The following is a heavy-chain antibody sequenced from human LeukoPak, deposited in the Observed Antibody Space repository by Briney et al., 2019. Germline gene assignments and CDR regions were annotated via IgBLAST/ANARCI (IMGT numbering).Heavy chain of an antibody. D-gene: IGHD3-16*02. CDR1: GYTFTSYY. Sequence: GASVKVSCKASGYTFTSYYMHWVRQAPGQGLEWMGIINPSGGSTSYAQKFQGRVTMTRDTSTSTAYMELRSLRSDDTAVYYCARDDEYYDYVWGSYRTCDYWGQGTLVTVSS. V-gene: IGHV1-46*01. CDR2: INPSGGST. CDR3: ARDDEYYDYVWGSYRTCDY. J-gene: IGHJ4*02.